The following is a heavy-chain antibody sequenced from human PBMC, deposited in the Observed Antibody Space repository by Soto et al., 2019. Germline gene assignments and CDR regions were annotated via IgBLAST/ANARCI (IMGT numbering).Heavy chain of an antibody. CDR1: GYTFTSYD. V-gene: IGHV1-8*01. J-gene: IGHJ4*02. Sequence: QVQLVQSGAEVKKPGASVKVSCKASGYTFTSYDINWVRQATGQGLEWMGWMNPNSGNTGYAQKXXGXFTMTRNTSISTAYMELSSLRSEDTAVYYCAREISGSYRFDYWGQGTLVTVSS. CDR3: AREISGSYRFDY. CDR2: MNPNSGNT. D-gene: IGHD1-26*01.